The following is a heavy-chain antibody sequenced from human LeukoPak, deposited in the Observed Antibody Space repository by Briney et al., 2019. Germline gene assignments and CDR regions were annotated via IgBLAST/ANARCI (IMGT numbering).Heavy chain of an antibody. Sequence: GGSLRLSCAASGFTFSSYSMNWVRQAPGKGLEWVSSISSSSSYIYYADSVKGRFTISRDNAKNSLYLQMNSLRAEDTAVYYCARVTDYYDSSVPDYWGQGTLVTVSS. J-gene: IGHJ4*02. CDR2: ISSSSSYI. D-gene: IGHD3-22*01. CDR1: GFTFSSYS. CDR3: ARVTDYYDSSVPDY. V-gene: IGHV3-21*01.